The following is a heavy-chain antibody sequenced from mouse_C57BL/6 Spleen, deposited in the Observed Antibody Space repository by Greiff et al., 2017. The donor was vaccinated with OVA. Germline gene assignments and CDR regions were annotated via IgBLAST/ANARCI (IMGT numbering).Heavy chain of an antibody. D-gene: IGHD1-1*01. CDR1: GYTFTSYW. J-gene: IGHJ2*01. CDR2: IDPSDSYT. V-gene: IGHV1-69*01. Sequence: QVQLQQPGAELVMPGASVKLSCKASGYTFTSYWMHWVKQRPGQGLEWIGEIDPSDSYTNYNQKFKGKSTLTVDKSSSTAYIQLSSLTSEDSAVYYCARDYGSSYYFDYWGQGTTLTVSS. CDR3: ARDYGSSYYFDY.